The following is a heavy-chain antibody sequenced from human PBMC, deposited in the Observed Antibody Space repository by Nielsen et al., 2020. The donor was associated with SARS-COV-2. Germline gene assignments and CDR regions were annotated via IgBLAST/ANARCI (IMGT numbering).Heavy chain of an antibody. Sequence: SLKISCAASGFTFDDYAMHWVRQAPGKGLEWVSGISWNSGSMGYADSVKGRFTISRDNAKNSLYLQMNSLRAEDTALYYCAKGRPDYGGNSGWFDPWGQGTLVTVSS. D-gene: IGHD4-23*01. CDR2: ISWNSGSM. V-gene: IGHV3-9*01. CDR3: AKGRPDYGGNSGWFDP. CDR1: GFTFDDYA. J-gene: IGHJ5*02.